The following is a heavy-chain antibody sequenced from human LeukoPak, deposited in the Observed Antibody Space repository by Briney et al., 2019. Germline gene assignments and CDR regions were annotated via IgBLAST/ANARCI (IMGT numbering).Heavy chain of an antibody. V-gene: IGHV5-51*01. J-gene: IGHJ3*02. D-gene: IGHD5-18*01. CDR1: GYSFNDYW. CDR2: IYPGDSDT. Sequence: GESLKISCKGSGYSFNDYWIGWVRQMPGKGLEWMGIIYPGDSDTRYSPSVQGQVTISADKSIVTAYLQWSSLKASDTAMYYCARQDTAMVLDAFDIWGQGTMVTVSS. CDR3: ARQDTAMVLDAFDI.